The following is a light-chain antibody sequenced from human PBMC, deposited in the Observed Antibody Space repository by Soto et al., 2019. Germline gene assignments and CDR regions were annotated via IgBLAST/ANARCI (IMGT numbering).Light chain of an antibody. CDR3: QAYDYSLGVSVL. CDR2: GNR. CDR1: SSNLGAGYD. J-gene: IGLJ3*02. Sequence: QSVLTQPPSVSGAPGQRVTISCTGNSSNLGAGYDVHWYQQLPGAAPKLVIFGNRNRPSGVPERFSGSKSGTSASLAITGLQAEDEADYYCQAYDYSLGVSVLFGGGTKVTVL. V-gene: IGLV1-40*01.